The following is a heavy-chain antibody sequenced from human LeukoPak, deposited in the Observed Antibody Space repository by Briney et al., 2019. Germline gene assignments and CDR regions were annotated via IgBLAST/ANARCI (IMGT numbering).Heavy chain of an antibody. CDR1: GVSFDDYY. D-gene: IGHD2-21*02. V-gene: IGHV4-34*01. Sequence: SETLSLTCAVSGVSFDDYYWAWVRQTPGKGLEWIGEINHSGYTNDSPSLKRRVTLSIDTSRKQFSLNLRSVTVADAGIYYCTRMTAGHDYWGQGTLVTVSS. J-gene: IGHJ4*02. CDR3: TRMTAGHDY. CDR2: INHSGYT.